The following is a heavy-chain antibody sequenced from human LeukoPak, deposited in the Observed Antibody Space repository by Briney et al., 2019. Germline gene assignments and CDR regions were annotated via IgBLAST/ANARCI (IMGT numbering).Heavy chain of an antibody. D-gene: IGHD3-22*01. Sequence: PGGSLRLSCAASGFTFSGSAMHWVRQASGKGREWVGRIRSKANSCATAYAGSVKGRFTISRDDSKNKAYLQMNSLKTEDTAVYYCSRLVVDSRGYYVAYYFDYWGEGTLLTVSS. CDR1: GFTFSGSA. J-gene: IGHJ4*02. CDR3: SRLVVDSRGYYVAYYFDY. V-gene: IGHV3-73*01. CDR2: IRSKANSCAT.